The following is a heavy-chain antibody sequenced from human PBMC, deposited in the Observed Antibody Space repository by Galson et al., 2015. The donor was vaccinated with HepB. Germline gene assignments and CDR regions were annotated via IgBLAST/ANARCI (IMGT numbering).Heavy chain of an antibody. CDR2: ISSSSSYI. CDR3: ARDLGGGSPRTRYYYGMDV. V-gene: IGHV3-21*01. CDR1: GFTFSSYS. J-gene: IGHJ6*02. Sequence: SLRLSCAASGFTFSSYSMNWVRQAPGKGLEWVSSISSSSSYIYYADSVKGRFTISRDNAKNSLYLQMNSLRAEDTAVYYCARDLGGGSPRTRYYYGMDVWGQGTTVTVPS. D-gene: IGHD3-10*01.